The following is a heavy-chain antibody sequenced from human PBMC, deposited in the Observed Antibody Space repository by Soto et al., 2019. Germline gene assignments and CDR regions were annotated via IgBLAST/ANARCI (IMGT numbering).Heavy chain of an antibody. J-gene: IGHJ4*02. V-gene: IGHV4-30-2*01. CDR3: AREWGGDYGDYGYFDY. D-gene: IGHD4-17*01. CDR1: GGSISSGGYS. Sequence: QLQLQESGSGLVKPSQTLSLTCAVSGGSISSGGYSWSWIRQPPGKGLEWIGYIYHSGSTYYNPSLKRRVTQSXXRXKXXFPLKLSSVTAADTAVYYCAREWGGDYGDYGYFDYWGQGTLVTVSS. CDR2: IYHSGST.